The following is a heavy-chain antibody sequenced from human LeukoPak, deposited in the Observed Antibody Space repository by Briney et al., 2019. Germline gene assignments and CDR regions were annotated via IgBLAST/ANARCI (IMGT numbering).Heavy chain of an antibody. CDR2: INSDGSST. J-gene: IGHJ4*02. D-gene: IGHD6-13*01. CDR1: GFTFSSYW. CDR3: AREVAAAGKRYRIGYFDY. Sequence: GGSLRLSCAASGFTFSSYWMHWVRQAPGKGLVWVSRINSDGSSTSYADSVKGRFTISRDNAKNTLYLQMNSLRAEDTAVYYCAREVAAAGKRYRIGYFDYWGQGTLVTVSS. V-gene: IGHV3-74*01.